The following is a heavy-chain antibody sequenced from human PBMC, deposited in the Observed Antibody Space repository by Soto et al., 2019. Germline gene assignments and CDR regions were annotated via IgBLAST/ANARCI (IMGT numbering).Heavy chain of an antibody. J-gene: IGHJ3*02. CDR2: FDPEDGET. D-gene: IGHD1-26*01. CDR1: GYTLTELS. V-gene: IGHV1-24*01. CDR3: ATDISGSYLRIPDAFDI. Sequence: ASVKVSCKVSGYTLTELSMHWVRQAPGKGLEWMGGFDPEDGETIYAQKFQGRVTMTEDTSTDTAYMELSSLRSEDTAVYYCATDISGSYLRIPDAFDIWRQGTLVTVSS.